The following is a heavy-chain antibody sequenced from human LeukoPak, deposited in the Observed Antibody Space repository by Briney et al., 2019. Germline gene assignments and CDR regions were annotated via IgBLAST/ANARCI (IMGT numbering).Heavy chain of an antibody. V-gene: IGHV1-69*05. CDR2: IIPIFGTA. CDR1: GGTFSSYA. J-gene: IGHJ4*02. CDR3: ARHSGGSNSYYFDY. D-gene: IGHD2-15*01. Sequence: ASVKVSCKASGGTFSSYAISWVRQAPGQGLEWMGGIIPIFGTANYAQKFQGRVTITTDESTSTAYMGLSSLRSEDTAVYYCARHSGGSNSYYFDYWGQGTLVTVSS.